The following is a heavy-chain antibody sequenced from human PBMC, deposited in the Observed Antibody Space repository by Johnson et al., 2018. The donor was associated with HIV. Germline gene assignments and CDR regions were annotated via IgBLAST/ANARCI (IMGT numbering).Heavy chain of an antibody. CDR3: ASDGWELLGVAAFDV. J-gene: IGHJ3*01. D-gene: IGHD1-26*01. Sequence: VQLVESGGGLVQPGGSLRLSCAASGFTFSSYWMSWVRQAPGKGLEWVAFISYDGSNKYYADSVKGRFTISRDTSKNTLYLQMNSLRPEDTAVYYCASDGWELLGVAAFDVWGQGTLVTVSS. CDR2: ISYDGSNK. V-gene: IGHV3-30*14. CDR1: GFTFSSYW.